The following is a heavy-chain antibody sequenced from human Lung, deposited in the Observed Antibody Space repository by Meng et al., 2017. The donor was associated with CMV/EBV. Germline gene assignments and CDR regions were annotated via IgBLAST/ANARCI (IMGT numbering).Heavy chain of an antibody. CDR2: IHWNGGAT. CDR1: GLRLDDYG. J-gene: IGHJ6*02. D-gene: IGHD3-16*01. V-gene: IGHV3-20*04. Sequence: SLTLXCAVSGLRLDDYGMSWVRHSPGKVLEWVSRIHWNGGATTYADSVKGRFIISRDNTKNSLYLQRDNVRAEDTALFFCARERGGHGRRGESGRTVFFYYYGMDVWGQGXTVTVSS. CDR3: ARERGGHGRRGESGRTVFFYYYGMDV.